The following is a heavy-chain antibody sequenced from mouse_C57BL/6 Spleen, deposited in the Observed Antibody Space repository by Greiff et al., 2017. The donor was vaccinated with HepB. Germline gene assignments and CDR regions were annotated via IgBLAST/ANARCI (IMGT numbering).Heavy chain of an antibody. Sequence: QVQLQQSGPELVKPGASVKISCKASGYAFSSSWMNWVKQRPGKGLEWIGRIYPGDGDTNYNGKFKGKATLTADKSSSTAYMQLSSLTSEDSAVYFCARSGGVIYYSSRGGYFDVWGTGTTVTVSS. D-gene: IGHD1-1*01. CDR1: GYAFSSSW. J-gene: IGHJ1*03. CDR2: IYPGDGDT. V-gene: IGHV1-82*01. CDR3: ARSGGVIYYSSRGGYFDV.